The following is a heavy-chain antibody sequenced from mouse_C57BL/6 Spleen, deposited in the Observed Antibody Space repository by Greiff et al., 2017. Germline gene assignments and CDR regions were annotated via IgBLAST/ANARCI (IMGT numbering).Heavy chain of an antibody. V-gene: IGHV1-61*01. CDR2: IYPSDSET. CDR1: GYTFTSYW. CDR3: ARQNYYGSSSYYFDY. Sequence: VQLQQPGAELVRPGSSVKLSCKVSGYTFTSYWMDWVKQRPGQGLEWIGNIYPSDSETHYNQKFKDKATLTVDKSSSTAYMQLSSLTSEDSAVYYCARQNYYGSSSYYFDYWGQGTTLTVSS. J-gene: IGHJ2*01. D-gene: IGHD1-1*01.